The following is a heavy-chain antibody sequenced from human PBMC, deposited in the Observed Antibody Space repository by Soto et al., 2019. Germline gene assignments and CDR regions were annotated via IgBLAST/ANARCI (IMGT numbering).Heavy chain of an antibody. CDR3: ARMGRWELDYYYGMDV. D-gene: IGHD1-26*01. Sequence: EVQLVESGGGLVQPGGYLRLSCAASGFTFSSYAMHWVPQSPGKGLEYVSASSSNGGSTYYANSVKGRFTISRDNSKNTLYLQMGSLRAEDMAVYYGARMGRWELDYYYGMDVWGQGNTVTVSS. CDR2: SSSNGGST. V-gene: IGHV3-64*01. CDR1: GFTFSSYA. J-gene: IGHJ6*02.